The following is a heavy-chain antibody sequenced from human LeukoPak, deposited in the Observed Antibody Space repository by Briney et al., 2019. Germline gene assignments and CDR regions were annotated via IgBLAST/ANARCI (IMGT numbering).Heavy chain of an antibody. Sequence: PGGSLRLSCAASGFTFSSYGMHWVRQAPGKGLEWVAFIRYDGSNKYYADSVRGRFTISRDNSKNTLYLQMNILRADHTAVYYCSNSYDSSGSAAVDYWGQGTLVTVSS. CDR2: IRYDGSNK. J-gene: IGHJ4*02. V-gene: IGHV3-30*02. D-gene: IGHD3-22*01. CDR3: SNSYDSSGSAAVDY. CDR1: GFTFSSYG.